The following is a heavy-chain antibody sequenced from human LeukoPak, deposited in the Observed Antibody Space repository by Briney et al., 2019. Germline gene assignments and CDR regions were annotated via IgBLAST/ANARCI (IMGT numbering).Heavy chain of an antibody. CDR3: ARESYGYYYYYGMDV. V-gene: IGHV4-34*01. Sequence: PSETLSLTCAVYGGSFSGYYWSWIRQPPGKGLEWIGEINHSGSTNYNPSLKSRVTISVDTSKNQFSLKLSSVTAADTAVYYCARESYGYYYYYGMDVGGQGTTVTVSS. J-gene: IGHJ6*02. CDR2: INHSGST. CDR1: GGSFSGYY. D-gene: IGHD3-16*01.